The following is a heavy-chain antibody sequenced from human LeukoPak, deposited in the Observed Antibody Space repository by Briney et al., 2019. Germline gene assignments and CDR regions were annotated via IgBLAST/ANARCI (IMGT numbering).Heavy chain of an antibody. D-gene: IGHD2-15*01. CDR1: GFTFSSYA. Sequence: LAGGSLRLSCAASGFTFSSYAMSWVRQAPGKGLEWVSLISGSSGSTFYTDSVKGRFTVSRDNSKNTLYLQMNSLRADDTAVYFCAKKGGTLLRPYYFDYWGQGTLVTVSS. CDR2: ISGSSGST. V-gene: IGHV3-23*01. J-gene: IGHJ4*02. CDR3: AKKGGTLLRPYYFDY.